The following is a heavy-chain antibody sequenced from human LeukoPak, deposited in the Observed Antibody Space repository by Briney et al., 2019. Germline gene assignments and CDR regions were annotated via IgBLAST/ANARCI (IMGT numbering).Heavy chain of an antibody. CDR1: GGSISSSNW. D-gene: IGHD3-22*01. Sequence: SGTLSLTCAVSGGSISSSNWWSWVRQPPGKGLEWIGEIYHSGSTNYNPSLKSRVTISVDKSKNQFSLKLSSVTAADTAVYYCARANYDSSGYSDIYFDYWGQGTLVTVSS. J-gene: IGHJ4*02. V-gene: IGHV4-4*02. CDR2: IYHSGST. CDR3: ARANYDSSGYSDIYFDY.